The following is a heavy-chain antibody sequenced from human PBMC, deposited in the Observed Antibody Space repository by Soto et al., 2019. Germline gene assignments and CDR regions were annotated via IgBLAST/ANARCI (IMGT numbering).Heavy chain of an antibody. CDR3: ATEVHEEAYDFWSGSSPHYYYYGMDV. CDR1: GYTLTELS. D-gene: IGHD3-3*01. Sequence: ASVKVSCKVSGYTLTELSMHWVRQAPGKGLEWMGGFDPEDGETIYAQKFQGRVTMTEDTSTDTAYMELSSLRSEDTAVYYCATEVHEEAYDFWSGSSPHYYYYGMDVWGQGTTVTVSS. J-gene: IGHJ6*02. V-gene: IGHV1-24*01. CDR2: FDPEDGET.